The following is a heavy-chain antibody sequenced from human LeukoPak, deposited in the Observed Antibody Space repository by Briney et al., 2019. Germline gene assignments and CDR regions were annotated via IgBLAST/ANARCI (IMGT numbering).Heavy chain of an antibody. D-gene: IGHD3-22*01. Sequence: GGSLRLSCAASGFTFSSYSMNWVRQAPGKGLEWVSSISSSSSYIYYADSVKGRFTISRDNAKNSLYLQMNSLRAEDTAVYYCARDWGSDYYDSSGYHTPWDYSDYWGQRTLVTVSS. J-gene: IGHJ4*02. CDR2: ISSSSSYI. CDR1: GFTFSSYS. V-gene: IGHV3-21*01. CDR3: ARDWGSDYYDSSGYHTPWDYSDY.